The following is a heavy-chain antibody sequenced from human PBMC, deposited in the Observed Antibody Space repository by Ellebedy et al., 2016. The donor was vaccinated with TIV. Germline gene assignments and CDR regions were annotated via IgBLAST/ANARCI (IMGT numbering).Heavy chain of an antibody. J-gene: IGHJ2*01. D-gene: IGHD2-15*01. V-gene: IGHV3-48*01. CDR2: ISSSSSTI. CDR3: AKAIVVVVAARDDYWYFDL. Sequence: GGSLRLSXAASGFTFSSYSMNWVRQAPGKGLEWVSYISSSSSTIYYADSVKGRFTISRDNSKNTLYLQMNSLRAEDMALYYCAKAIVVVVAARDDYWYFDLWGRGTLVTVSS. CDR1: GFTFSSYS.